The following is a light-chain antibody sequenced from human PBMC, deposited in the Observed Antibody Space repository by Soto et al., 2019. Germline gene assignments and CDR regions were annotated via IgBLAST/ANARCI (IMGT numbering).Light chain of an antibody. CDR2: DAS. CDR3: QQYYSTPRRT. J-gene: IGKJ1*01. Sequence: EIVLTQSPATVSLSPGERATLSCRASRSVSNYLAWYQQKPGQPPRLLIYDASNRATGIPARFSGSGSGTDFTLTISSLQAEDVAVYYCQQYYSTPRRTFGQGTKV. V-gene: IGKV3-11*01. CDR1: RSVSNY.